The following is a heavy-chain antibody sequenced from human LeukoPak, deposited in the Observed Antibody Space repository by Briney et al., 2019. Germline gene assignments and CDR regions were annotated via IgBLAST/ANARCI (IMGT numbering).Heavy chain of an antibody. D-gene: IGHD3-22*01. Sequence: PSETLSLTCTVSGGSISSSSYYWGWIRQPPGKGLEWIGSIYYSGSTYYNPSLKSRVTISVDTSKNQFSLKLSSVTAADTAVYYCARDPLLDSSGYCWGQGTLVTVSS. CDR1: GGSISSSSYY. J-gene: IGHJ4*02. V-gene: IGHV4-39*07. CDR3: ARDPLLDSSGYC. CDR2: IYYSGST.